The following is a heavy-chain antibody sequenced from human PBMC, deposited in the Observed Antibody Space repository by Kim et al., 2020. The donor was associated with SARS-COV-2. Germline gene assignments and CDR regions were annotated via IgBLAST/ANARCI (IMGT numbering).Heavy chain of an antibody. J-gene: IGHJ3*01. CDR2: IYHSGST. V-gene: IGHV4-38-2*02. CDR3: ARGGGYDYVRS. D-gene: IGHD3-16*01. CDR1: GYSISSGYY. Sequence: TLSLTCTVSGYSISSGYYWGWIRQPPGKGLEWIGSIYHSGSTYYNPSLKSRVTISVDTSKNQFSLKLSSVTAADTAVYYCARGGGYDYVRSWGQGTMVTVSS.